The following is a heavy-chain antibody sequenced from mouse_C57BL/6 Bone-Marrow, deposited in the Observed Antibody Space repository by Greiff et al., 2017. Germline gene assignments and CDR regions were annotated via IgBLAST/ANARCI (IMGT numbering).Heavy chain of an antibody. V-gene: IGHV5-12*01. Sequence: EVQGVESGGGLVQPGGSLKLSCAASGFTFSDYYMYWVRQTPEQRLEWVAYISNGGGSTYYPDTVKGRFTISRDNAKNTLYLQMSRLKSEDTAMYYGARPLYYGNFAWFAYWGQGTLVTVSA. CDR2: ISNGGGST. CDR3: ARPLYYGNFAWFAY. D-gene: IGHD2-1*01. J-gene: IGHJ3*01. CDR1: GFTFSDYY.